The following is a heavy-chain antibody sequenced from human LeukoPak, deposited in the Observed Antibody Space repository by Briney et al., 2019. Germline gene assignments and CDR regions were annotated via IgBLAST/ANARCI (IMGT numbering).Heavy chain of an antibody. CDR3: ARVGRGGYTKDY. D-gene: IGHD5-24*01. CDR1: GFAFSTYS. J-gene: IGHJ4*02. Sequence: GGSLSLSCAASGFAFSTYSIDWVRQAPGGGREWLSYISSSSSTIYYADSVKGRFTVSRDNAANLVYLQMNSPGAEDTALYYCARVGRGGYTKDYWGQRTLVTVAS. V-gene: IGHV3-48*04. CDR2: ISSSSSTI.